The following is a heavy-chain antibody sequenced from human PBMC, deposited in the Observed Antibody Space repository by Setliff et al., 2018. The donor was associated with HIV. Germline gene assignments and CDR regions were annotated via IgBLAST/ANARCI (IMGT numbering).Heavy chain of an antibody. CDR3: ARAGSSSWYWLNAFDI. CDR2: FDPEDAET. CDR1: GYTLTELS. D-gene: IGHD6-13*01. J-gene: IGHJ3*02. V-gene: IGHV1-24*01. Sequence: ASVKVSCKVSGYTLTELSIHWVRQVPGEGLEWMGGFDPEDAETIYAEKFQGRVTMTEDTATETAYMELSSLRSDDTAVYYCARAGSSSWYWLNAFDIWGQGTMVTVSS.